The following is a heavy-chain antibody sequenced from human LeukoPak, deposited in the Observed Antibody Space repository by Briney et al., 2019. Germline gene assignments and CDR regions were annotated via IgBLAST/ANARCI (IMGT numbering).Heavy chain of an antibody. CDR1: GGSISSGGYS. V-gene: IGHV4-30-2*01. J-gene: IGHJ4*02. Sequence: SQTLSLTCAVSGGSISSGGYSWSWIRQPPGKGLEWIGYIYHSGSTYYNPSLKSRVTISVDRSKNQFSLKLSSVTAADTAVYYCARDRLAALDYWGQGTLVTASS. D-gene: IGHD6-6*01. CDR2: IYHSGST. CDR3: ARDRLAALDY.